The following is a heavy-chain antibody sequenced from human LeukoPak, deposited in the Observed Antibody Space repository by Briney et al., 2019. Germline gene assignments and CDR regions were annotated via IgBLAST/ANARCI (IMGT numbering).Heavy chain of an antibody. CDR1: GYTFTSYG. J-gene: IGHJ6*03. CDR2: ISAYNGNT. CDR3: ARDPVYYDFWSGYSIWGDYYYYYYMDV. Sequence: GASVKVSCKASGYTFTSYGISWVRQAPGQGLEWMGWISAYNGNTNYAQKLQGRVTMTTDTSTSTAYMELRSLRSDDTAVYYCARDPVYYDFWSGYSIWGDYYYYYYMDVWGKGTTVTVSS. V-gene: IGHV1-18*01. D-gene: IGHD3-3*01.